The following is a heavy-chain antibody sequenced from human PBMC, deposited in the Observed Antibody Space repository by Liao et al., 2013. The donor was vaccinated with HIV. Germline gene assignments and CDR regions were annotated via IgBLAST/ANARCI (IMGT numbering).Heavy chain of an antibody. J-gene: IGHJ3*01. CDR2: IYHSGKT. D-gene: IGHD4-17*01. Sequence: HVQLQESGPGLVKPSETLSLTCTVSGGSVTNYYWSWIRQPAGKGLEWIGFIYHSGKTNYNPSFARRVTISVDTSENQFSLKLSDVTAADTAVYYCARCGDYRGSANGFDVWGQGTKVTVSS. V-gene: IGHV4-59*02. CDR3: ARCGDYRGSANGFDV. CDR1: GGSVTNYY.